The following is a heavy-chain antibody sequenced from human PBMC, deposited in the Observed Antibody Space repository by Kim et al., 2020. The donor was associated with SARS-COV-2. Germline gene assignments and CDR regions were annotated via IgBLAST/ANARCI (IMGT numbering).Heavy chain of an antibody. Sequence: SVKVSCKPSGGGFSIYAIAWVRQAPGQGPEWMGRTTAVSDSPIYAQKFRDRVTITADESTSTVYMELTSLKSDDTAMYYCARIMVYGEYSIYFDYWGQGTLVSVST. CDR3: ARIMVYGEYSIYFDY. CDR1: GGGFSIYA. D-gene: IGHD3-10*01. CDR2: TTAVSDSP. J-gene: IGHJ4*02. V-gene: IGHV1-69*13.